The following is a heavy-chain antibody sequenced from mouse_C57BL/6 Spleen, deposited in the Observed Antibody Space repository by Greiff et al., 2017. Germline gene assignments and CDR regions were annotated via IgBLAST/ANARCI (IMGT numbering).Heavy chain of an antibody. CDR1: GYTFTSYW. J-gene: IGHJ3*01. D-gene: IGHD1-1*01. CDR3: ARRITTVVAKAY. CDR2: IDPSDSYT. V-gene: IGHV1-50*01. Sequence: VQLQQPGAELVKPGASVKLSCKASGYTFTSYWMQWVKQRPGQGLEWIGEIDPSDSYTNYNQKFKGKATLTVDTSSSTAYMQRSSLTSEDSAVYYCARRITTVVAKAYWGQGTLVTVSA.